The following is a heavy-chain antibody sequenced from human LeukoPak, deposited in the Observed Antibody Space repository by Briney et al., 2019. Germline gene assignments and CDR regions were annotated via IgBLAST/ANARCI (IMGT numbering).Heavy chain of an antibody. Sequence: PGGSLRLSCAASGFTFNSYGMHWVRQAPGKGLEWVAFIPYDGHNKYYADSVKGRFAISRDDSKKTLYLQVSSLTAEDTAVYYCAKVPYPATVRGPFDYWGQGTLVTVSS. D-gene: IGHD4-11*01. V-gene: IGHV3-30*02. J-gene: IGHJ4*02. CDR3: AKVPYPATVRGPFDY. CDR1: GFTFNSYG. CDR2: IPYDGHNK.